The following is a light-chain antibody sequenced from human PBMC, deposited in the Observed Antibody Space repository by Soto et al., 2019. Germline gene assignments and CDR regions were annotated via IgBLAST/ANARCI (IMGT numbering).Light chain of an antibody. CDR2: GAS. J-gene: IGKJ4*01. CDR3: QQYDNGLPLT. V-gene: IGKV3-15*01. CDR1: QSVSSN. Sequence: EIVMTQSPATLSVSPGEGATLSCRASQSVSSNLAWYQQKPGQAPRLLIYGASRRAMGIPARFSGSRSGTEFTFTIRSMQSEDFAVYYCQQYDNGLPLTFGGGTKV.